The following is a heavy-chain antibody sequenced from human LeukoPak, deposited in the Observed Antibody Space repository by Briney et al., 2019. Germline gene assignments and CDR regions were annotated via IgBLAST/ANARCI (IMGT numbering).Heavy chain of an antibody. V-gene: IGHV1-69*13. D-gene: IGHD1-1*01. CDR3: ARDGSAGTPVGGYYYYMDV. J-gene: IGHJ6*03. Sequence: SVKVSCKASGGTFSSYAISWVRQAPGQGLEWMGGIIPIFGTANYAQKFQGRVTITADESTSTAYMELSSLRSEDTAVYYCARDGSAGTPVGGYYYYMDVWGKGTTVTVSS. CDR2: IIPIFGTA. CDR1: GGTFSSYA.